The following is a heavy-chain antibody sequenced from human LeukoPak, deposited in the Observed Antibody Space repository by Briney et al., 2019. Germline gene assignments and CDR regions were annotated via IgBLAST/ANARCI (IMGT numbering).Heavy chain of an antibody. Sequence: QTGGSLRLSCAASGFTVSSNYMSWVPQAPGKGREWVSVIYSGGSTYYADSVKGRFTISRDNSKNTLYLHMNSLRAEDTAVYYCARDFGWGIAARRRAFDIWGQGTMVTVSS. CDR1: GFTVSSNY. CDR3: ARDFGWGIAARRRAFDI. J-gene: IGHJ3*02. D-gene: IGHD6-6*01. V-gene: IGHV3-66*01. CDR2: IYSGGST.